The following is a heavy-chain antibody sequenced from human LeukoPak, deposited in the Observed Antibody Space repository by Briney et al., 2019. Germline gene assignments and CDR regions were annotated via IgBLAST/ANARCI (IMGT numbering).Heavy chain of an antibody. D-gene: IGHD6-13*01. CDR3: ARQLAAAGPSRAFDI. CDR2: IYPGDSDT. Sequence: GESLKISCKGSGYSFSSYWIGRVRQMPGKGLEWMGIIYPGDSDTRYSPSFQGQVTISADKSITTAYLQWSSLKASDTAMYYCARQLAAAGPSRAFDIWGQGTMVTVSS. V-gene: IGHV5-51*01. CDR1: GYSFSSYW. J-gene: IGHJ3*02.